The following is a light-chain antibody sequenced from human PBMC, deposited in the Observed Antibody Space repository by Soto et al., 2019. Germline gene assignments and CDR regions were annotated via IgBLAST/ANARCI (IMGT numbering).Light chain of an antibody. CDR2: GAS. J-gene: IGKJ1*01. CDR1: QSVSNNY. V-gene: IGKV3-11*01. Sequence: EIVLTQSPGTLSLSPGERATLSCRASQSVSNNYLAWYQQKPGQAPRLLIYGASTRATGIPARFSASGSGTGFTLTISDVQPEDFALYYCHQRQSWPRTFGQGTKVDIK. CDR3: HQRQSWPRT.